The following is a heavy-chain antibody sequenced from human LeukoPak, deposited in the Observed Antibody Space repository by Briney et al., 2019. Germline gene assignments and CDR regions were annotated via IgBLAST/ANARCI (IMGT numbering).Heavy chain of an antibody. J-gene: IGHJ6*02. CDR1: GFTFSSYG. CDR3: ARDGVAARRRGDYYYGMDV. D-gene: IGHD6-6*01. V-gene: IGHV3-33*01. CDR2: IWYDGSNK. Sequence: GGSLRLSCAASGFTFSSYGMHWVRQAPGKGLEWVAVIWYDGSNKYYADSVKGRFTISRDNSKNTLYLQMNSLRAEDTAVYYCARDGVAARRRGDYYYGMDVWGQGTTVTVSS.